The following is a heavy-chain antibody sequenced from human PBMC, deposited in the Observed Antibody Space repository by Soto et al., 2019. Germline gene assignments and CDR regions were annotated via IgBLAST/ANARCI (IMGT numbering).Heavy chain of an antibody. V-gene: IGHV4-31*03. D-gene: IGHD2-15*01. Sequence: SETLSLTCTVSGDSITSPTYYWSWIRQHPGKGLEWVGFIYFTGRTHYNPSPKSRLNMSVDTSKNQFSLRLSSMTAADTAMYYCASLVYCSGGSCNSGEYYFDYWGQGMLVTVSS. J-gene: IGHJ4*02. CDR1: GDSITSPTYY. CDR2: IYFTGRT. CDR3: ASLVYCSGGSCNSGEYYFDY.